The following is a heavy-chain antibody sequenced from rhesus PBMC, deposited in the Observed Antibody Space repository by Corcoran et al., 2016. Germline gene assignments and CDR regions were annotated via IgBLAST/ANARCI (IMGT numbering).Heavy chain of an antibody. D-gene: IGHD1-44*02. V-gene: IGHV4-147*01. J-gene: IGHJ5-1*01. CDR2: IYGGSGST. Sequence: QVQLQESGPGVVKPSETLSLTCAVSGGSISSYWWGWIRQPPGKGLEWIGQIYGGSGSTSHNPPLKSRVTSSSGTSKNQCSLKLSAVTAADTAVYYWAKDPGGSYRSRFDVWGPGVLVTVSS. CDR1: GGSISSYW. CDR3: AKDPGGSYRSRFDV.